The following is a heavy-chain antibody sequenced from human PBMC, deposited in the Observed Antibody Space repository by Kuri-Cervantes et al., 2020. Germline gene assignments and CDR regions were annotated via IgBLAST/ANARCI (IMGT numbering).Heavy chain of an antibody. Sequence: GESLKISCAASGFTFSSYGMHWVRQAPGKGLEWVAVISYDGSNKYYADSVKGRFTISRDNSKNTLYLQMNSLRAEDTAVYYCATSGSSSSPTWGYYYYYGMDVWGQGTTVTVSS. CDR2: ISYDGSNK. CDR3: ATSGSSSSPTWGYYYYYGMDV. J-gene: IGHJ6*02. D-gene: IGHD6-6*01. CDR1: GFTFSSYG. V-gene: IGHV3-30*03.